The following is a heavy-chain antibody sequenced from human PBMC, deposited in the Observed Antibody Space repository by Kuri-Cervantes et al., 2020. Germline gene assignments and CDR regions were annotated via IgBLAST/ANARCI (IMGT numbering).Heavy chain of an antibody. Sequence: GGSLRLSCAASGFTFSSYAMSWVRQAPGKGLEWVSSISGSGGSTYHADSVKGRFTISRDNAKNSLYLQMNSLRDEDTAVYYCARDWSTVGGMDVWGQGTTVTVSS. CDR2: ISGSGGST. D-gene: IGHD4-23*01. V-gene: IGHV3-23*01. CDR1: GFTFSSYA. J-gene: IGHJ6*02. CDR3: ARDWSTVGGMDV.